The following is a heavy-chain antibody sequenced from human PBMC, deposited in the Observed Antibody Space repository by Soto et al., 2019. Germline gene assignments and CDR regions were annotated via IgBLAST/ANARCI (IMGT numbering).Heavy chain of an antibody. Sequence: PSETLSLTCSVSGGTITRGRSSWNWIRQSPGKGLEWIAYIYHSGSTYYNPSLKSRVTISVDRSENQFSLKLTSVTAADTAVYYCVRESVASGPNYFDTWCPGTLVTVSS. CDR2: IYHSGST. J-gene: IGHJ5*02. CDR3: VRESVASGPNYFDT. CDR1: GGTITRGRSS. D-gene: IGHD6-6*01. V-gene: IGHV4-30-2*06.